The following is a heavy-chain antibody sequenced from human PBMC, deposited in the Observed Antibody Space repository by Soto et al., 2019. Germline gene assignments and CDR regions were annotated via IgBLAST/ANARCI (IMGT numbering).Heavy chain of an antibody. CDR2: INPNSGDT. D-gene: IGHD3-22*01. Sequence: ASVKVSCKASGYIFTGYYMCWVRQAPGQGLEWMGWINPNSGDTYYAQKFQGRVTMTRHTSTSTAYMELSSLKSDDTAVYYCARGLYYLDNSGSLGHWGRGTLVTVSS. CDR1: GYIFTGYY. CDR3: ARGLYYLDNSGSLGH. V-gene: IGHV1-2*02. J-gene: IGHJ4*02.